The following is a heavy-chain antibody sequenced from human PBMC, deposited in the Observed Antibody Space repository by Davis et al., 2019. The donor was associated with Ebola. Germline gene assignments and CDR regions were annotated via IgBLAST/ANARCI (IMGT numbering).Heavy chain of an antibody. V-gene: IGHV3-23*01. CDR2: VSGSGNT. J-gene: IGHJ5*02. CDR1: GFTFSNSA. D-gene: IGHD3-16*01. Sequence: GGSLRLSCAASGFTFSNSAISWVRQAPGKGLEWVSVVSGSGNTYYADSVKGRFTISRDNSKNTLYLQMNSPRAEDTAVYYCARDTALWGWFDPWGQGSLVTVSS. CDR3: ARDTALWGWFDP.